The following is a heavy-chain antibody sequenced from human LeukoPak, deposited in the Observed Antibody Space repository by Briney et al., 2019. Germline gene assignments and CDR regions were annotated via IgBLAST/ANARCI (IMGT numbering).Heavy chain of an antibody. CDR2: IKQDGSEK. V-gene: IGHV3-7*01. Sequence: PGGSLRLSCAASGFTFSSYWMSWVRQAPGKGLEWVANIKQDGSEKYYVDSVKGRFTISRDNAKNSLYLQMNSLRAEDTAVYYCARDYGDYEGHFDYWGQGTLVTVSS. CDR1: GFTFSSYW. CDR3: ARDYGDYEGHFDY. D-gene: IGHD4-17*01. J-gene: IGHJ4*02.